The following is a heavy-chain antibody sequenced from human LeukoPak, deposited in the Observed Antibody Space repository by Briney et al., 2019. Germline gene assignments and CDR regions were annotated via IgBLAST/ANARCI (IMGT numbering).Heavy chain of an antibody. J-gene: IGHJ4*02. V-gene: IGHV5-10-1*01. D-gene: IGHD6-13*01. CDR1: GYSFTSYW. Sequence: GESLKISCKGSGYSFTSYWISWVRQMPGKGLEWMGRIDPSDSYTNYSPSFEGHVTISADESISTAYLQWSSLKASDIATYYCARHYGAAGDFDYWDQGTLVTVSS. CDR3: ARHYGAAGDFDY. CDR2: IDPSDSYT.